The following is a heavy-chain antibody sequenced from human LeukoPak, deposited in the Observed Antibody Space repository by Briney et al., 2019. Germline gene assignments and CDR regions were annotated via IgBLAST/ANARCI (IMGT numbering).Heavy chain of an antibody. V-gene: IGHV1-58*01. CDR1: GFTFTSSA. Sequence: SVKVSCKASGFTFTSSAVQWVRQARGQRPEWIGWIVVGSGNTNYAQKFQERVTITRDMSTSTAYMELSRLRSDDTAVYYCARDYSNTMIVVGYYYYMDVWGKGTTVTVSS. CDR2: IVVGSGNT. CDR3: ARDYSNTMIVVGYYYYMDV. J-gene: IGHJ6*03. D-gene: IGHD3-22*01.